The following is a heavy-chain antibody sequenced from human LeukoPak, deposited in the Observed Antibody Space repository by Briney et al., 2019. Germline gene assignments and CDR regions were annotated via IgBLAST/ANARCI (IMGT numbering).Heavy chain of an antibody. V-gene: IGHV4-39*07. Sequence: SETLSHTCTVSGGSVSTSDYYWGWIRQSPVKGLEWIGDVFYTGKTNYNPSLRGRATISIDTSKNQFSLKLTYVTAADSAVYYCARVFDSWGQGTLATVSS. J-gene: IGHJ4*02. CDR3: ARVFDS. CDR1: GGSVSTSDYY. CDR2: VFYTGKT.